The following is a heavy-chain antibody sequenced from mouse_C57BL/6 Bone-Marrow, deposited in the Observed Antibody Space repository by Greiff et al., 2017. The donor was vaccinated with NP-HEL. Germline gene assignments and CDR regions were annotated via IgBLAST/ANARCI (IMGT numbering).Heavy chain of an antibody. V-gene: IGHV1-81*01. CDR2: IYPRSGNT. Sequence: VQLQQSGAELARPGASVKLSCKASGYTFTSYGISWVKQRTGQGLEWIGEIYPRSGNTYYNEKFKGKATLTADKSSSTAYMELRSLKSEDSAVYFCARSGLYYSKQGYWGQGTTLTVSS. CDR3: ARSGLYYSKQGY. D-gene: IGHD2-5*01. J-gene: IGHJ2*01. CDR1: GYTFTSYG.